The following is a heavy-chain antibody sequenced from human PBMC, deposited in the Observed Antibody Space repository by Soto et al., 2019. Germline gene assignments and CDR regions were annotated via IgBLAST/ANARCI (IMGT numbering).Heavy chain of an antibody. CDR3: ASKFGELLADAFDM. CDR2: IYHTGST. CDR1: GGSISSRKW. D-gene: IGHD3-10*01. J-gene: IGHJ3*02. V-gene: IGHV4-4*02. Sequence: QVQLQESGPGLVKSSGTLSLTCAVSGGSISSRKWWSWVRQPPGKGLEWIGEIYHTGSTNYNPSLKSRVTILIDKSKNQFSLKLSSVTAADTAVYFCASKFGELLADAFDMWGQGTTVTVSS.